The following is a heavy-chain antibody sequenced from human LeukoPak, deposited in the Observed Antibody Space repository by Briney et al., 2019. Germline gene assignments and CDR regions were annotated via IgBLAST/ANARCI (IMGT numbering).Heavy chain of an antibody. CDR1: GFTFSSYA. CDR2: IRYDGSNK. J-gene: IGHJ4*02. Sequence: GGSLRLSCAASGFTFSSYAMSWVRQAPGKGLEWVAFIRYDGSNKYYADSVKGRFTISRDNSKNTLYLQMNSLRAEDTAVYYCAFHYDILTGYYFDYWGQGILVTVSS. CDR3: AFHYDILTGYYFDY. D-gene: IGHD3-9*01. V-gene: IGHV3-30*02.